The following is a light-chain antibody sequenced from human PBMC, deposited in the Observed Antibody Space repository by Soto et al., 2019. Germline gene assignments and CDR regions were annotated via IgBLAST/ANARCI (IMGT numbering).Light chain of an antibody. CDR3: QQYNSIRGT. J-gene: IGKJ1*01. CDR1: QSISSW. V-gene: IGKV1-5*03. Sequence: DIQMTQSPSTLSASVGDRVTITCRASQSISSWLAWYQQKPGKAPKLLIYKASSLESGVPSRFNGSGSGTEFTLTISSLQPDDFATYYCQQYNSIRGTFGQGTKVEIK. CDR2: KAS.